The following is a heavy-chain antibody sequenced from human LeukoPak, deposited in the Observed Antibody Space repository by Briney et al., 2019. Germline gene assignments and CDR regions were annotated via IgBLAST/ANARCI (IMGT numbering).Heavy chain of an antibody. J-gene: IGHJ4*02. V-gene: IGHV3-53*04. CDR3: ARVRPWVFDY. Sequence: GGSLRLSCAASGLTVSSTYMSWVRQTPGKGLEWVSIIYIGDNPHYADSVKGRFTISRHNSKNTLYLQMNSLRAEDTAVYYCARVRPWVFDYWGQGTLVTVSS. CDR1: GLTVSSTY. CDR2: IYIGDNP.